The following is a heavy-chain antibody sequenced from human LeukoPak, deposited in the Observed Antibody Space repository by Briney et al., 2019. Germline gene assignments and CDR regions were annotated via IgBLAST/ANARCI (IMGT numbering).Heavy chain of an antibody. CDR3: AKDGLLWFGELFDY. D-gene: IGHD3-10*01. CDR2: ISGSGGST. CDR1: GFIFSSYW. V-gene: IGHV3-23*01. J-gene: IGHJ4*02. Sequence: GGSLRLSCAASGFIFSSYWMHWVRHAPGKGLEWVSAISGSGGSTYYADSVKGRFTISRDNSKNTLYLQMNSLRAEDTAVYYCAKDGLLWFGELFDYWGQGTLVTVSS.